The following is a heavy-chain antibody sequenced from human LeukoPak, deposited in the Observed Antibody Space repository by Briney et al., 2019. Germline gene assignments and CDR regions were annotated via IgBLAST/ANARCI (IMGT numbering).Heavy chain of an antibody. Sequence: ASVTVSCKASGYTFTSYNINWVRQATGQGLEWMGWMNPTSGNTGYVQKFQGRVTITRNTAISTAYMELSSLRSEDTAVYYCARGQGYYDILTGFYVPAEYFQHWGQGTLVTVSS. D-gene: IGHD3-9*01. CDR1: GYTFTSYN. V-gene: IGHV1-8*03. CDR3: ARGQGYYDILTGFYVPAEYFQH. CDR2: MNPTSGNT. J-gene: IGHJ1*01.